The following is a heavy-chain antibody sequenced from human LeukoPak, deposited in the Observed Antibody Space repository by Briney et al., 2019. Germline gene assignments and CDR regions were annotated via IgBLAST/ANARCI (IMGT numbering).Heavy chain of an antibody. D-gene: IGHD3-3*01. V-gene: IGHV4-59*08. CDR3: ARHFPTIFGVVIESFFDY. CDR2: IYYSGST. J-gene: IGHJ4*02. Sequence: PSETLSLTCTVSGDSISSYYWSWIRQPPGKGLEWIGYIYYSGSTNYNPSLKSRVTISVDTSKNQFSLKLSSVTAADTAVYYCARHFPTIFGVVIESFFDYWGQGTLVTVSS. CDR1: GDSISSYY.